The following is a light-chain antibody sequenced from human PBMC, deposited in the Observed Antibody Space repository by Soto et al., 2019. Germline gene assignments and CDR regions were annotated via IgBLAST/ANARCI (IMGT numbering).Light chain of an antibody. J-gene: IGKJ1*01. V-gene: IGKV3-20*01. CDR2: GAS. CDR1: QSVSNNH. CDR3: QQYGSSTT. Sequence: EIVLTQSPGTLSLSPGESATLSCRASQSVSNNHVAWYQQKSGQAPRPLMFGASLRAAGVPDRFRGSGSGTDFTLTISRLEPEDFAVYHCQQYGSSTTFGQGTKVDIK.